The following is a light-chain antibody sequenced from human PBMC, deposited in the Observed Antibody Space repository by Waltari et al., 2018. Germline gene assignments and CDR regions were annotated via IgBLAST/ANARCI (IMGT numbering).Light chain of an antibody. CDR2: QVS. CDR3: GQGAHLPFT. J-gene: IGKJ3*01. V-gene: IGKV2-30*02. Sequence: DVVMTQSPLSLPITPGQPASISCRSSQSLVHSNGNTYLSWYQQKPGQPQRLLIYQVSNRYSGVPDRFSGSGAGTDFTLKISRVEAEDVGVYYCGQGAHLPFTFGPGTKLDIK. CDR1: QSLVHSNGNTY.